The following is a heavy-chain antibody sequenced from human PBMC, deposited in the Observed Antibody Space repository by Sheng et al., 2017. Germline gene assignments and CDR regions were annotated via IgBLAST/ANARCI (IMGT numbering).Heavy chain of an antibody. V-gene: IGHV1-69*01. CDR1: GGTFSSYA. J-gene: IGHJ5*02. Sequence: QVQLVQSGAEVKKPGSSVKVSCKASGGTFSSYAISWVRQAPGQGLEWMGGIIPIFGTANYAQKFQGRVTITADESTSTTYMELSSLRSEDTAVYYCARDGARGKVPAAHQFNWFDPWGQGTLV. CDR3: ARDGARGKVPAAHQFNWFDP. CDR2: IIPIFGTA. D-gene: IGHD2-2*01.